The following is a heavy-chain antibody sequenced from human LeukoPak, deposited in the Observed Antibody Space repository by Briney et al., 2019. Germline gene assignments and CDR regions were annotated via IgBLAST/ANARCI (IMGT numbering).Heavy chain of an antibody. D-gene: IGHD3-22*01. CDR1: GFTFSSYA. CDR2: ISYDGSNK. Sequence: GGSLRLSCAASGFTFSSYAMHWVRQAPGKGLEWVAVISYDGSNKYYADSVKGRFTISRDNSKNTLNLQMNSLRAEDTAVYYCAKDPTHYRVWDHYETIGLSYWGQGTLVTVSS. CDR3: AKDPTHYRVWDHYETIGLSY. J-gene: IGHJ4*02. V-gene: IGHV3-30*04.